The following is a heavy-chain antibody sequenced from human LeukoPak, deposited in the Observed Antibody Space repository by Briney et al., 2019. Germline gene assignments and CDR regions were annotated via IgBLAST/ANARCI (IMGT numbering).Heavy chain of an antibody. J-gene: IGHJ4*02. CDR2: IYSDNT. Sequence: GGSLRLSCTVSGFTVSSNSISWVRQAPGKGLEWVSFIYSDNTHYSDSVKGRFTISRDNSKNTLSLQMNSLRAEDTAIYYCTRSGYRHPYHFDSWGQGTLVTVSS. CDR1: GFTVSSNS. CDR3: TRSGYRHPYHFDS. V-gene: IGHV3-53*01. D-gene: IGHD3-22*01.